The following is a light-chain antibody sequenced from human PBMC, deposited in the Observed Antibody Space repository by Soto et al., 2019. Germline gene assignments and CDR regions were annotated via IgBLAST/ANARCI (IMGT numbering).Light chain of an antibody. CDR2: YAS. CDR3: QQYNRSPWT. J-gene: IGKJ1*01. V-gene: IGKV1-5*01. CDR1: QSISNW. Sequence: DIQMTQSPSTLSASVGDRVTITCRASQSISNWLAWYQQKPGKAPKLLIYYASSLASGVPTRFSGSGSGTEYTLTISSLQPVDFATYYCQQYNRSPWTFGQGTMVEIK.